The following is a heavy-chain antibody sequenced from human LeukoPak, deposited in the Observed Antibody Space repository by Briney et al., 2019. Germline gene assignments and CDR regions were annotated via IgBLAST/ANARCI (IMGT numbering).Heavy chain of an antibody. V-gene: IGHV3-73*01. J-gene: IGHJ4*02. CDR3: TRHTERNSD. Sequence: GGSLRLSCAASGFTFSDSTIHWVRQASGKGLEWVGRIRTKPNTYATAYAASVKGRFTISRDDSKNTAYLQMKSLETDDTAVYYCTRHTERNSDWGQGTLVTVSS. CDR1: GFTFSDST. D-gene: IGHD2/OR15-2a*01. CDR2: IRTKPNTYAT.